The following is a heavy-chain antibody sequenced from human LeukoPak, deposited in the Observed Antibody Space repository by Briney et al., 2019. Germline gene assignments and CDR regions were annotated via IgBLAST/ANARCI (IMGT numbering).Heavy chain of an antibody. V-gene: IGHV3-23*01. Sequence: GGSLRLSCAASGFTFSSCAMTWVRQAPGKGLEWVASITGDGTRTYYTDSVKGRFTISRDNSKDTLYLQMNSLRADETAIYYCASRPRADMGPLDYWGQGTLVTVST. CDR2: ITGDGTRT. D-gene: IGHD1-14*01. CDR1: GFTFSSCA. CDR3: ASRPRADMGPLDY. J-gene: IGHJ4*02.